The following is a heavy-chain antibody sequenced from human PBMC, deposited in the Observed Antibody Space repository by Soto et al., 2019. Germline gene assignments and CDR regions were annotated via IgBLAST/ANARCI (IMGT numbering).Heavy chain of an antibody. CDR2: ISSITSYI. CDR1: GFTFSSYT. CDR3: ARDAGLAQYFQH. Sequence: EVQLEESGGGLVKPGGSLRLSCAASGFTFSSYTMSWVRQAPGKGLEWVSSISSITSYIYYADSVKGRFTISRDNAKNSLYLQMNNLRAEDTAVYYCARDAGLAQYFQHWGQGTLVTVSS. D-gene: IGHD6-19*01. V-gene: IGHV3-21*01. J-gene: IGHJ1*01.